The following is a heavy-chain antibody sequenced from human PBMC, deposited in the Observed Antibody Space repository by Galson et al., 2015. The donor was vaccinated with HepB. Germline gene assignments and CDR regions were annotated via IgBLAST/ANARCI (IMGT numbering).Heavy chain of an antibody. V-gene: IGHV6-1*01. CDR2: TYYRSKWYN. D-gene: IGHD4-17*01. Sequence: CAISGDSVSTNIVAWNWIRQSPSRGLEWLGRTYYRSKWYNDYAVSVQSRITINPDTSRNQFSLQLRSVTAADTAVYYCARVGYGDYGTWGQGTMVTVSS. CDR3: ARVGYGDYGT. J-gene: IGHJ3*01. CDR1: GDSVSTNIVA.